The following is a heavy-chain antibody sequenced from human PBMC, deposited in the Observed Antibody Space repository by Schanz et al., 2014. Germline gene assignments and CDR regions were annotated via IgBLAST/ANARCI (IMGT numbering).Heavy chain of an antibody. CDR3: SRGECSSTSCHEVAPPDD. CDR1: GDSIRSDHYY. J-gene: IGHJ4*02. Sequence: QERLQESGPGLVKPSETLSLTCTVSGDSIRSDHYYWGWIRQPPGKGLEWIGYISYSGRTYYSPSLKSRLTMSVDTSKNQFSLRLSSVTAADTAIYYCSRGECSSTSCHEVAPPDDWGQGTLVTVSS. D-gene: IGHD2-2*01. CDR2: ISYSGRT. V-gene: IGHV4-31*04.